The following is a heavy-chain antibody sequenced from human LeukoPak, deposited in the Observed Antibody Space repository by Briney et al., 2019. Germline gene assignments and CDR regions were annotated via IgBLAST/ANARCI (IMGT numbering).Heavy chain of an antibody. D-gene: IGHD3-16*01. CDR2: IYYSGST. CDR1: GGSISSYY. Sequence: SETLSLTCTGSGGSISSYYWSWIRQPPGKGLEWIGYIYYSGSTNYNPSLKSRVTTSVDTSKNQFSLKLSSVTAADTAVYYCARSSPIHPGEPGFDLWGRGTLVTVSS. J-gene: IGHJ2*01. CDR3: ARSSPIHPGEPGFDL. V-gene: IGHV4-59*01.